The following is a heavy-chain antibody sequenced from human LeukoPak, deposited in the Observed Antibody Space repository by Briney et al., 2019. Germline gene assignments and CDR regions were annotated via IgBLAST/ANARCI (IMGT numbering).Heavy chain of an antibody. J-gene: IGHJ4*02. CDR1: GFTFSSYS. D-gene: IGHD3-3*01. V-gene: IGHV3-21*04. Sequence: GGSLRLSCAASGFTFSSYSMTWVRQAPGKGLEWVSSISSSSSYIYYADSVKGRFTISRDNSKNTLYLQMNSLRAEDTAVYYCAKQPATPIFGVVITYLDYWGQGTLVTVSS. CDR2: ISSSSSYI. CDR3: AKQPATPIFGVVITYLDY.